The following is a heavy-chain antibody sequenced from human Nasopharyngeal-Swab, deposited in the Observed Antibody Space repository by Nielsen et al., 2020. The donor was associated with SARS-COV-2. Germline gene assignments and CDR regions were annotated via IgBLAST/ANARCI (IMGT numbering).Heavy chain of an antibody. Sequence: GESLTISCAASGFTFSDYYLSWIRQAPGKGLEWVSYISSSGSTIYYADSVKGRFTISRDNAKNSLYLQMNSLRAEDTAVYYCARGRDYGGYYFDYWGQGTLVTVSS. D-gene: IGHD4-23*01. CDR3: ARGRDYGGYYFDY. V-gene: IGHV3-11*01. CDR2: ISSSGSTI. CDR1: GFTFSDYY. J-gene: IGHJ4*02.